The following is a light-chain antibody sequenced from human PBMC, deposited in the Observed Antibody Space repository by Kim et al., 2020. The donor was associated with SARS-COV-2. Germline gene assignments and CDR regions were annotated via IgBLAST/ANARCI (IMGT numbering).Light chain of an antibody. V-gene: IGKV3-15*01. Sequence: VSPGEIATLSCRASQSVSSNLAWYQQKPGQAPRLLIYGASTRATGVPAMFSGSGSGTEFTLTISSLQSEDFAIYYCQQYNSWPQTFGQGTKVDIK. J-gene: IGKJ1*01. CDR3: QQYNSWPQT. CDR2: GAS. CDR1: QSVSSN.